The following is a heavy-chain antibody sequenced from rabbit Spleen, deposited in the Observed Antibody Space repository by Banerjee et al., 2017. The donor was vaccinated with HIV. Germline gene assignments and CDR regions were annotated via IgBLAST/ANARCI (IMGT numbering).Heavy chain of an antibody. J-gene: IGHJ4*01. V-gene: IGHV1S7*01. CDR1: GFVFSSYY. Sequence: QLVESGGGLVQPGGSLKLSCKASGFVFSSYYMSWVRQAPGKGLEWIGYIDPVFGSTYYASWVNGRFTISSHNAQNTLYLQLNSLTAADTATYFCVRRGDGGVGYASDLWGPGTLVTVS. D-gene: IGHD6-1*01. CDR2: IDPVFGST. CDR3: VRRGDGGVGYASDL.